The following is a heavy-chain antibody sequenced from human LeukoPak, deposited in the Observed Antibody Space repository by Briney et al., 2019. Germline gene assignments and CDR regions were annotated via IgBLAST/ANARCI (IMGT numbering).Heavy chain of an antibody. J-gene: IGHJ6*02. CDR3: ARLDSSSYNDTVYYYYGMDV. D-gene: IGHD6-13*01. CDR1: GYRFTSYW. Sequence: GEALRISCKGSGYRFTSYWISWVRPMPGKGLEGMGRIDPSDSYTNYSPSFQGHVTISADKSISTAYLQWSSLKASDTAMYYCARLDSSSYNDTVYYYYGMDVWGQGTTVTVSS. V-gene: IGHV5-10-1*01. CDR2: IDPSDSYT.